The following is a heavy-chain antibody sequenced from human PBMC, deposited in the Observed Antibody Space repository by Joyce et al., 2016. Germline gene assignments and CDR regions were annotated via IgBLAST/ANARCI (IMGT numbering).Heavy chain of an antibody. CDR1: GFTFSNFW. CDR3: AAFRTPFDY. CDR2: IKQDGSEK. Sequence: EVQLVESGGGLVQPGGSLGLSCEVSGFTFSNFWMTWVRQAPGKGLEGVANIKQDGSEKYYVGSVKGRFTISRDNAKNSLYLRMNSLRVEDTAVYYCAAFRTPFDYWGQGTLVTVSS. D-gene: IGHD3-3*02. J-gene: IGHJ4*02. V-gene: IGHV3-7*01.